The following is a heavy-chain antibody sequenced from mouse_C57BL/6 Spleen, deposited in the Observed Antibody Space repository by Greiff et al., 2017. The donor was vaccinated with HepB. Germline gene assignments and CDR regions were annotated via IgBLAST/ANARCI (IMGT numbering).Heavy chain of an antibody. CDR1: GFTFSSYG. V-gene: IGHV5-6*01. D-gene: IGHD1-1*01. J-gene: IGHJ2*01. Sequence: EVQLMESGRDLVKPGASLKLPCAASGFTFSSYGMSWVRQTPEKRLEWVATISSGGSYTFYPDSVKGQFTISRDNAKNTLYLQLSSLKSEDTAVYYCVYRAQGAHCDSSCDSFDHWGEGTPVTVSS. CDR2: ISSGGSYT. CDR3: VYRAQGAHCDSSCDSFDH.